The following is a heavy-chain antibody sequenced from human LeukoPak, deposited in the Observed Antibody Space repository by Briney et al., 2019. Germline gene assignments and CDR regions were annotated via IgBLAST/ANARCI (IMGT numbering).Heavy chain of an antibody. V-gene: IGHV1-18*01. Sequence: ASVTVPCKASGYTFTNYGVNWVRQAPGQGLEWMGWISTYNANTNYAQRLQGRVTMTTDTSTSTAYMELRSLRSDDTAIYYCARESAEFWGQGTLVTVSS. CDR1: GYTFTNYG. J-gene: IGHJ4*02. CDR2: ISTYNANT. CDR3: ARESAEF. D-gene: IGHD2-15*01.